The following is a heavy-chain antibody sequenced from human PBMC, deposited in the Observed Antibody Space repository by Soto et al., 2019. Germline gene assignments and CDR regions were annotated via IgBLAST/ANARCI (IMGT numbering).Heavy chain of an antibody. D-gene: IGHD1-1*01. CDR1: GYTFTSYY. V-gene: IGHV1-46*01. J-gene: IGHJ4*02. CDR3: AREEATGTTLYV. Sequence: ASVKVSCKASGYTFTSYYMHWVRQAPGQGLEWMGIINPSGGSTSYAQKFQGRDTMNRDTTTSTVYMKLSSLRTEDTAVYYCAREEATGTTLYVWGQGTLVTVSS. CDR2: INPSGGST.